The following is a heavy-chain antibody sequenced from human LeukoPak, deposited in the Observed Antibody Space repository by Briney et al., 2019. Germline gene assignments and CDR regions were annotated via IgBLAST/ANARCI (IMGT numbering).Heavy chain of an antibody. D-gene: IGHD3-10*01. CDR2: INSDSRSI. CDR3: VREIPSGSYAPDY. V-gene: IGHV3-21*01. Sequence: GGSLRLSCAASGFSFSRHSMNWVRQAPGKGLEWVSYINSDSRSISYADSVKGRFTIPRDNAKNSLYLQMNSLRAEDTAVYYCVREIPSGSYAPDYWGQGTLVTVSS. CDR1: GFSFSRHS. J-gene: IGHJ4*02.